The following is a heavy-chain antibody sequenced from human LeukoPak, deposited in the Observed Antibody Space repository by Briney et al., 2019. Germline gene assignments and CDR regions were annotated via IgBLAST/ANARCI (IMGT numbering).Heavy chain of an antibody. J-gene: IGHJ4*02. CDR1: GFTFSTYW. Sequence: GGSLRLSCLASGFTFSTYWIHWVRQAPGKGLVWFSRINVDGRSTGYADSVKGRFTISRDNAKNTVYLQMNSLRVEDTAVYYCASYYYDSGGYSSANFWGQGTLVTVSS. CDR3: ASYYYDSGGYSSANF. V-gene: IGHV3-74*01. D-gene: IGHD3-22*01. CDR2: INVDGRST.